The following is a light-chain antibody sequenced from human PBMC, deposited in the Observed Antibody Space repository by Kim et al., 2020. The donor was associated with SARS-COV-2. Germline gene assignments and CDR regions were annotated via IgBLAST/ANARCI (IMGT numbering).Light chain of an antibody. CDR2: KVS. V-gene: IGKV2-30*01. CDR3: MQGTHWPFT. Sequence: PASISCRSIQILVYSDGNIYLNWFHQRQGQSPRRLIYKVSNRDSGVPDRFSGSGSGTDFTLQISRVEAEDVGVYYCMQGTHWPFTFGPGTKVDIK. J-gene: IGKJ3*01. CDR1: QILVYSDGNIY.